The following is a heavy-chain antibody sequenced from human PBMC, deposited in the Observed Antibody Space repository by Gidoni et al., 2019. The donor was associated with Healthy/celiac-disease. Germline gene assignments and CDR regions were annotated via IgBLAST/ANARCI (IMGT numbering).Heavy chain of an antibody. J-gene: IGHJ1*01. CDR1: GGSFSGYY. D-gene: IGHD3-22*01. CDR3: AAQEDYYDSSGYYYVRYFQH. Sequence: QVQLQQWGAGLLKTSETLSLTCAVYGGSFSGYYWSWIRQPPGKGLEWIGEINHSGSTNYNPSLKSRVTISVDTSKNQFSLKLSSVTAADTAVYYCAAQEDYYDSSGYYYVRYFQHWGQGTLVTVSS. V-gene: IGHV4-34*01. CDR2: INHSGST.